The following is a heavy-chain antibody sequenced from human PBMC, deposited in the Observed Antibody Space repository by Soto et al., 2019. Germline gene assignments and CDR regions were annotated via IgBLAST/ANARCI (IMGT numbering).Heavy chain of an antibody. CDR3: AREEGGTRGYYYIDV. CDR2: IYYSGST. Sequence: QVQLQESGPGLVRPSQTLSLTCSVSGGSVSSSGHYWSWIRQHPGKGLEWIGYIYYSGSTYYNPSLESRLTISLDTSKNEFSLKLSSVTAADTAVYYCAREEGGTRGYYYIDVWGKGNTVTVSS. CDR1: GGSVSSSGHY. J-gene: IGHJ6*03. V-gene: IGHV4-31*03. D-gene: IGHD1-1*01.